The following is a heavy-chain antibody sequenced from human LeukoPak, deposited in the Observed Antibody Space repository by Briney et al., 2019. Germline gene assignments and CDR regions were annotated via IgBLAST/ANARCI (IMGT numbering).Heavy chain of an antibody. CDR2: IYAGDSHT. D-gene: IGHD2-15*01. Sequence: GESLKISCKGSGYSFTTYWIGWVRQMPGKGLEWMGIIYAGDSHTRYSPSFQGQVTISADKSISTAYLQWSSLKASDTAMYYCARYDCSGGSCYSRGVDYWGQGTLVTVSS. CDR3: ARYDCSGGSCYSRGVDY. V-gene: IGHV5-51*01. J-gene: IGHJ4*02. CDR1: GYSFTTYW.